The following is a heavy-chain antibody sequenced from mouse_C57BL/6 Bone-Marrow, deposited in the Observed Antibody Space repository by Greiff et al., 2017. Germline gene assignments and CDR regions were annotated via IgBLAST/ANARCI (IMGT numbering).Heavy chain of an antibody. Sequence: QVQLQQPGAELVMPGASVKLSCKASGYTFTSYWMHWVKQRPGQGLEWIGEIDPSDSYTNYNQKFKGKSTLTVDKSSSTAYMQLSSLTSEDSAVYYCARAVLLRSFDYGGQGTTLTVSS. CDR2: IDPSDSYT. CDR3: ARAVLLRSFDY. V-gene: IGHV1-69*01. J-gene: IGHJ2*01. D-gene: IGHD1-1*01. CDR1: GYTFTSYW.